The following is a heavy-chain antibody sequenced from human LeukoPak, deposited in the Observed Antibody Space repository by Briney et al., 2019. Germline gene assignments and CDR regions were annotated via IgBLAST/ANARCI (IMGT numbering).Heavy chain of an antibody. V-gene: IGHV1-46*01. D-gene: IGHD1-26*01. J-gene: IGHJ4*02. CDR3: ARGEWELHTPDC. CDR2: INPRGGST. Sequence: ASVKVSCKASGYIFTTYYMHWLRQAPGQGPEWMGIINPRGGSTDYAQKFQGRVTMTSDTSTSTVYMELSSLRSEDTAVYYCARGEWELHTPDCWGQGTLVTVSS. CDR1: GYIFTTYY.